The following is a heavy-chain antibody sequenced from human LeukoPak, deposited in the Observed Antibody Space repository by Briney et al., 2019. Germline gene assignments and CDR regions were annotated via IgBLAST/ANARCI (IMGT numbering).Heavy chain of an antibody. J-gene: IGHJ5*02. D-gene: IGHD1-26*01. CDR1: GYTFTSYA. CDR2: INPSGGST. V-gene: IGHV1-46*01. Sequence: RASVKVSCKASGYTFTSYAMNWVRQAPGQGLEWMGIINPSGGSTSYAQKFQGRITMTRDKSTNTVYMELSSLRSEDTAVYYCARAPEGRGNWFDPWGQGTLVTVSS. CDR3: ARAPEGRGNWFDP.